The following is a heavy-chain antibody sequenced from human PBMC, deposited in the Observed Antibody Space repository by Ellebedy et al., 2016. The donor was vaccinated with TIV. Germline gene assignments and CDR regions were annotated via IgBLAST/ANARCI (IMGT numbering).Heavy chain of an antibody. J-gene: IGHJ4*02. CDR2: IQYDGSSE. D-gene: IGHD2-15*01. V-gene: IGHV3-30*02. CDR1: GFTFSSYG. CDR3: AKGLWRNGGGSVADY. Sequence: PGGSLRLSCAASGFTFSSYGMHWVRQVPGKGLEWVAFIQYDGSSENYADSVKGRFTISRDNSKKMVFLQMNSMRSDDTSVYYCAKGLWRNGGGSVADYWGQGTLVTVSS.